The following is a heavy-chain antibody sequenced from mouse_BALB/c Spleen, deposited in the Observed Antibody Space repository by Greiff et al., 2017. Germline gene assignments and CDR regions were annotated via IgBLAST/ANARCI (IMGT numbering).Heavy chain of an antibody. D-gene: IGHD1-1*01. J-gene: IGHJ3*01. Sequence: QVQLQQSGAELAKPGASVKMSCKASGYTFTSYWMHWVKQRPGQGLEWIGYINPSTGYTEYNQKFKDKATLTADKSSSTAYMQLSSLTSEDSAVYYCARSGVLYYYGSSETWFAYWGQGTLVTVSA. CDR1: GYTFTSYW. CDR3: ARSGVLYYYGSSETWFAY. CDR2: INPSTGYT. V-gene: IGHV1-7*01.